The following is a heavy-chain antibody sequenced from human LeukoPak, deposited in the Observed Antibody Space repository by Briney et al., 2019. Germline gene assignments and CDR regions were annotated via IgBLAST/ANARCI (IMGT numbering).Heavy chain of an antibody. CDR3: AGYDHTNYLAY. J-gene: IGHJ4*02. V-gene: IGHV4-59*13. CDR2: ISSSGRV. D-gene: IGHD1-14*01. Sequence: PSETLSLTCTVCGGSFGNNYWNWLRQSPERGLEWIGYISSSGRVDYTPSLRSRVTMSMDTSRNHLSLNLRSVTAPDTAIYYCAGYDHTNYLAYWGRGTLVTVSS. CDR1: GGSFGNNY.